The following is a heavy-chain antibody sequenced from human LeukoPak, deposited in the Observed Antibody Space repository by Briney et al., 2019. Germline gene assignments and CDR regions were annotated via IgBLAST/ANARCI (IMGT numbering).Heavy chain of an antibody. J-gene: IGHJ2*01. Sequence: GGSLRLSCGASGFTVSSNHMSWVRQAPGKGLEWVSVIYSGGSTYYADSVKGRFTISRDNSKNTLYLQMNSLRGEDTAVYYCARAGALGYWYFDLWGRGTLVTVSS. CDR1: GFTVSSNH. CDR3: ARAGALGYWYFDL. V-gene: IGHV3-53*01. CDR2: IYSGGST. D-gene: IGHD1-26*01.